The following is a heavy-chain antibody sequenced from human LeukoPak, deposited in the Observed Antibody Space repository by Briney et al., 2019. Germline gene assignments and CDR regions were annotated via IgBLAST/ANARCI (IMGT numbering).Heavy chain of an antibody. CDR3: ARDYGSGSYNSPFDF. CDR2: IYYSGST. D-gene: IGHD3-10*01. Sequence: SETLSLTCTVSGDSISSYYWSWIRQPPGKGLEWIGYIYYSGSTNYNPSLKSRVTISVDTSKNQFSLKLSSVTAADTAVYYCARDYGSGSYNSPFDFWGQGTLVTVSS. J-gene: IGHJ4*02. CDR1: GDSISSYY. V-gene: IGHV4-59*12.